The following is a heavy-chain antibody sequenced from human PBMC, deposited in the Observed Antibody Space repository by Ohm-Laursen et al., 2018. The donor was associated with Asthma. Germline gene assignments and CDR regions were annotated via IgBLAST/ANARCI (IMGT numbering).Heavy chain of an antibody. D-gene: IGHD2-2*01. CDR2: IYYSGST. Sequence: TLSLTCTVSGGSVTSSSYYWGWIRQPPGKGLEWIGSIYYSGSTYYNPSLKSRVTISVDTSKNQFSLKLSSVTAADTAVYYCARHGGYCSSTSCYDYYYYGMDVWGQGTTVTVSS. V-gene: IGHV4-39*01. CDR1: GGSVTSSSYY. J-gene: IGHJ6*02. CDR3: ARHGGYCSSTSCYDYYYYGMDV.